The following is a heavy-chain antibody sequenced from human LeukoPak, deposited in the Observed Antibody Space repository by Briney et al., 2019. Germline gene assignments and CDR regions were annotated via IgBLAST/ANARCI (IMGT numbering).Heavy chain of an antibody. CDR1: GYNFKAYG. D-gene: IGHD3-22*01. V-gene: IGHV1-18*01. CDR2: ISGYNGNT. J-gene: IGHJ4*02. CDR3: ARDMGYDVQRREY. Sequence: ASVKVSCKASGYNFKAYGLTWVRQAPGQGLEWMGWISGYNGNTNYAQNLQGRVTMTTDASTNTAYMELRSLTSDDTAVYSCARDMGYDVQRREYWGQGTLVTVSS.